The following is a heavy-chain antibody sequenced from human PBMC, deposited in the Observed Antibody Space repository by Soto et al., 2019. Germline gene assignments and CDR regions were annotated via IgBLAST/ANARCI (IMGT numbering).Heavy chain of an antibody. J-gene: IGHJ6*02. Sequence: GGSLRLSCAASGFTFSSYGMHWVRQAPGKGLEWVAVIWYDGSNKYYADSVKGRFTISRDNSKNTLYLQMNSLRAEDTAVYYCARDVLWFGELGYYCMDVWGQGTTVTVSS. V-gene: IGHV3-33*01. CDR3: ARDVLWFGELGYYCMDV. CDR2: IWYDGSNK. D-gene: IGHD3-10*01. CDR1: GFTFSSYG.